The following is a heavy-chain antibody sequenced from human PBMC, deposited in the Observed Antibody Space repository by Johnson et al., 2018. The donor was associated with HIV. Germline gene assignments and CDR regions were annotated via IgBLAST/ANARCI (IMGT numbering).Heavy chain of an antibody. CDR1: GFTFSSYA. CDR3: AREGDGYTGVGAFDI. D-gene: IGHD5-24*01. CDR2: ISYDGSNK. J-gene: IGHJ3*02. Sequence: QVQLVESGGGVVQPGRSLRLSCAASGFTFSSYAMHWIRQAPGKGLEWVAVISYDGSNKYYADSFQGRFTISRDNSKKTLYLQLNSLRAEDSAVYFCAREGDGYTGVGAFDIWGQGTRVTVSS. V-gene: IGHV3-30-3*01.